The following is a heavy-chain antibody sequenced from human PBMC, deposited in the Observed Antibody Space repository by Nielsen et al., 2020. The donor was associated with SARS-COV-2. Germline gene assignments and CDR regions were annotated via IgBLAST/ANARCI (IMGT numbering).Heavy chain of an antibody. J-gene: IGHJ4*02. D-gene: IGHD3-22*01. CDR2: IKHGGSEK. CDR1: GFTFSSYW. V-gene: IGHV3-7*01. Sequence: GESLKISCAASGFTFSSYWMCWVRQAPGKGLEWVANIKHGGSEKYYVDSVKGRFTISRDNAKNSLYLQMNSLRAEDTAVYYCARDTISTYYYDSIGYFRYWGQGTLVTVSS. CDR3: ARDTISTYYYDSIGYFRY.